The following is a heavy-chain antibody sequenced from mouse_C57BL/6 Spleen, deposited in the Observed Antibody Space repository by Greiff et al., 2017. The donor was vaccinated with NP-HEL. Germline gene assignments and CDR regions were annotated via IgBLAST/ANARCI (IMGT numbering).Heavy chain of an antibody. CDR2: INPNNGGT. J-gene: IGHJ1*03. D-gene: IGHD6-1*01. CDR3: ARGSLWYFDV. Sequence: EVQLQQSGPELVKPGASVKISCKASGYTFTDYYMNWVKQSHGKSLEWIGDINPNNGGTSYNQKFKGKATLTVDKSSSTAYMELRSLTSEDSAVYYCARGSLWYFDVWGTGTTVTVSS. V-gene: IGHV1-26*01. CDR1: GYTFTDYY.